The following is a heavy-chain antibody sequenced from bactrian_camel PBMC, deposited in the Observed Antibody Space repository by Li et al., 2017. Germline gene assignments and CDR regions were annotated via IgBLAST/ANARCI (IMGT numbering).Heavy chain of an antibody. Sequence: HVQLVESGGGSVQAGGSLRLSCAVSGFSSFCMKWLRQAPGKAREGVAAIAPATGTTFYSDSVKGRFTISVDHAKNTLYLQMNNLKPEDTAMYYCAADRLLRGSRGTCPRQDQLGPGTQVTVS. D-gene: IGHD2*01. J-gene: IGHJ4*01. CDR2: IAPATGTT. V-gene: IGHV3S1*01. CDR1: GFSSFC.